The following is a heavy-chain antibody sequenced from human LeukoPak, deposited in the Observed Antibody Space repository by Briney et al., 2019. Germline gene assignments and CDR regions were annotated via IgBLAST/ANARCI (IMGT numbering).Heavy chain of an antibody. J-gene: IGHJ4*02. V-gene: IGHV3-23*01. CDR2: ISGSGGAT. D-gene: IGHD1-26*01. CDR3: GKYLQTTVGANDY. Sequence: PGGSLRLPRAASGFTFSSYPMNWVRQAPGKGLEGVSVISGSGGATFYGDSVQGRFTISRDNSRDTLYLQMNSLTAEDTAVYYCGKYLQTTVGANDYWGQGTLVTVSS. CDR1: GFTFSSYP.